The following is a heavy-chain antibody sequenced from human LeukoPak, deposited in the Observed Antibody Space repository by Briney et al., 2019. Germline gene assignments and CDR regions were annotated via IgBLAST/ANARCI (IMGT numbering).Heavy chain of an antibody. J-gene: IGHJ4*02. Sequence: SETLSLTCTVSGDSMTRYYWSWIRQPPGKGLEWIGYINNSGGTSYNPSLKSRVTISLDTSKNQFSLKLNSVTTTDTAVYYCAREDWYSSSSAHWGQGTLVTVSS. D-gene: IGHD6-6*01. CDR3: AREDWYSSSSAH. CDR1: GDSMTRYY. CDR2: INNSGGT. V-gene: IGHV4-4*08.